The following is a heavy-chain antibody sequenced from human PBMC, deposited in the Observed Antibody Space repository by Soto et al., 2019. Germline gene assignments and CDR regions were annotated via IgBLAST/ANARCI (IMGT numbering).Heavy chain of an antibody. V-gene: IGHV2-5*02. D-gene: IGHD2-21*02. CDR3: AHRGVTANPFDY. CDR2: IYWDDDK. CDR1: GFSLSTSEVG. J-gene: IGHJ4*02. Sequence: QITLKESGPTLVKPTQTLTLTCTFSGFSLSTSEVGVGWICQPPGKALEWLALIYWDDDKRYSPSLKSRLTITKDTSKNQVILTMTNMDPVDTATYYCAHRGVTANPFDYWGQGTLVIVSA.